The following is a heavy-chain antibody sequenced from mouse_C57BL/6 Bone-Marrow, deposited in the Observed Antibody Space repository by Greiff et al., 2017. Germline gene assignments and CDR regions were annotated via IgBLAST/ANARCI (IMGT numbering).Heavy chain of an antibody. V-gene: IGHV5-17*01. CDR2: ISSGSSTI. J-gene: IGHJ2*01. Sequence: EVQRVESGGGLVKPGGSLKLSCAASGFTFSDYGMHWVRQAPEKGLEWVAYISSGSSTIYYADTVKGRFTISRDNAKNTLFLQMTSLRSEDTAMYYCARLSYYGSSYYFDYWGQGTTLTVSS. CDR1: GFTFSDYG. CDR3: ARLSYYGSSYYFDY. D-gene: IGHD1-1*01.